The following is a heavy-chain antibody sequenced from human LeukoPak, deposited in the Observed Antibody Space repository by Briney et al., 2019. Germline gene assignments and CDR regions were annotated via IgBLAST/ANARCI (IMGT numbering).Heavy chain of an antibody. V-gene: IGHV3-23*01. CDR1: GFTFSIYA. Sequence: PGGSLRLSCAASGFTFSIYAMTWVRQAPGKGLEWVSEITGSTGTTYYPDSVNGRFTISRDNSKNTLFLQMNSLRGEDTAIYYCARRYCTNGVCYFFDYWGQGTLVTVSS. CDR2: ITGSTGTT. CDR3: ARRYCTNGVCYFFDY. D-gene: IGHD2-8*01. J-gene: IGHJ4*02.